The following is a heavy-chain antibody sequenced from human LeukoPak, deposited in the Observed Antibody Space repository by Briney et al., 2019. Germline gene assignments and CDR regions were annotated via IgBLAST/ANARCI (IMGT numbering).Heavy chain of an antibody. CDR3: ARDSTNVCSSTSCYLGFDP. D-gene: IGHD2-2*01. Sequence: ASVKVSCKASGYTFTSYGISWVRQAPGQGLEWMGGIIPIFGTANYAQKFQGRVTITADESTSTAYMELSSLRSEDTAVYYCARDSTNVCSSTSCYLGFDPWGQGTLVTVSS. CDR1: GYTFTSYG. V-gene: IGHV1-69*13. J-gene: IGHJ5*02. CDR2: IIPIFGTA.